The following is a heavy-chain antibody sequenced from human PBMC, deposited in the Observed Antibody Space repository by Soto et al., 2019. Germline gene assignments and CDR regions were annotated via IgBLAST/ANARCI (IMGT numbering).Heavy chain of an antibody. CDR2: INPNSGGT. J-gene: IGHJ6*02. CDR3: ARGNCSSTSCYRFMYYYGMDG. CDR1: GYTFTGSY. Sequence: ASVKFYSTASGYTFTGSYTHWVRQAPVKGPEWLGWINPNSGGTNYAQKFQGRVTMTRDTSISTAYMELSRLRSDDTAVYYCARGNCSSTSCYRFMYYYGMDGWGQGTTVTVSS. D-gene: IGHD2-2*01. V-gene: IGHV1-2*02.